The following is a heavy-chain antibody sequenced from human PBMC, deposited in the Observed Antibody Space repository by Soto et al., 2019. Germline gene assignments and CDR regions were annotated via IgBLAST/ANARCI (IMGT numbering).Heavy chain of an antibody. CDR1: GFTFSSYA. J-gene: IGHJ4*02. V-gene: IGHV3-30-3*01. CDR3: ARDRHPIIGYIAARGGYFDY. D-gene: IGHD6-6*01. Sequence: GGSLRLSCAASGFTFSSYAMHWVRQAPGKGLEWVAVISYDGSNKYYADSVKGRFTISRDNSKNTLYLQMNSLRAEDTAVYYCARDRHPIIGYIAARGGYFDYWGQGTLVTVSS. CDR2: ISYDGSNK.